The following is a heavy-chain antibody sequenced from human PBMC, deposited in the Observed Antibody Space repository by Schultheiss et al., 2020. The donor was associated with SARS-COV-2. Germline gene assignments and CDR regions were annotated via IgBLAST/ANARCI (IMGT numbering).Heavy chain of an antibody. J-gene: IGHJ4*02. Sequence: GGERRPSCAASGFTVSSNYMSWVRQAPGKGLEWVSFIYGGGNSSYADSVKGRFTISRDTSKNTLYLQMNSLRAEDTALYYCASARDRTTLTTAFDYWGQGTLVTVSS. CDR1: GFTVSSNY. CDR2: IYGGGNS. D-gene: IGHD4-11*01. V-gene: IGHV3-53*01. CDR3: ASARDRTTLTTAFDY.